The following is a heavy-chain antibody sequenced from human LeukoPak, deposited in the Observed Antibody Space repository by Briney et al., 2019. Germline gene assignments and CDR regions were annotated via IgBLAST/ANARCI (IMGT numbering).Heavy chain of an antibody. J-gene: IGHJ3*02. D-gene: IGHD6-13*01. CDR1: GGSISSYY. CDR3: ARGIAVASERAFDI. CDR2: IYSSGST. V-gene: IGHV4-4*07. Sequence: PSETLSLTCTVSGGSISSYYWSWIRQPAGKGLEWIGRIYSSGSTDYNPSLKSRVTMSVDTSKNQFSLKLSSVTAADTAVYYCARGIAVASERAFDIWGQGTMVTVSS.